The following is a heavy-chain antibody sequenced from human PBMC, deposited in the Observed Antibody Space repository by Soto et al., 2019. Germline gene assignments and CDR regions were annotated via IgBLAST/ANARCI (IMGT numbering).Heavy chain of an antibody. CDR2: INPNSGGT. D-gene: IGHD4-4*01. CDR1: GYTFTGYY. CDR3: AREGSNYTPPYYYGMDV. Sequence: GASVKVSCKASGYTFTGYYMHWVRQAPGQGLEWMGWINPNSGGTNYAQKFQGWVTMTRDTSISTAYMELSRLRSDDTAVYYCAREGSNYTPPYYYGMDVWGQGTTVTV. V-gene: IGHV1-2*04. J-gene: IGHJ6*02.